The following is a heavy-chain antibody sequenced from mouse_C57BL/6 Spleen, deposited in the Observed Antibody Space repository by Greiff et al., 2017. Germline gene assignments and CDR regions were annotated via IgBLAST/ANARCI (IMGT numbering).Heavy chain of an antibody. D-gene: IGHD2-4*01. Sequence: QVQLQQPGAELVKPGASVKLSCKASGYTFTSYWMHWVKQRPGQGLEWIGMIHPTSGSTNYNEKFKGKATLTVDKSSSTAYMQLSSLTSEDSAVYYCARSDYGEGFAVWGQGTLVTVSA. V-gene: IGHV1-64*01. CDR1: GYTFTSYW. J-gene: IGHJ3*01. CDR3: ARSDYGEGFAV. CDR2: IHPTSGST.